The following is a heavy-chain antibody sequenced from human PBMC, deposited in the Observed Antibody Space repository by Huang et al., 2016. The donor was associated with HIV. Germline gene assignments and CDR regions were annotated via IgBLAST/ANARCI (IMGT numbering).Heavy chain of an antibody. Sequence: QVQLQESGPGLVKPSETLSLSCTVSGDSVSSASYYWSWIRQPPGRGLEWIGYIYFSGGTNYNPSLKSRVTISIDTSKNQVSLRLSSVTAADTAVYYCVSHGSGTADYWGQGTLVTVSS. CDR3: VSHGSGTADY. CDR2: IYFSGGT. CDR1: GDSVSSASYY. D-gene: IGHD3-10*01. J-gene: IGHJ4*02. V-gene: IGHV4-61*01.